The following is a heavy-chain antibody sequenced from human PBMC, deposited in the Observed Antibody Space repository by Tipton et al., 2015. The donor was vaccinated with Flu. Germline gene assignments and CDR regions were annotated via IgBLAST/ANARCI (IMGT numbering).Heavy chain of an antibody. CDR2: INHSGST. Sequence: TLSLTCVVSGASSPGFSGFYWSWLRQSPGKGLEWIGEINHSGSTKYNPSLKSRVTISVDTPKKEIYLSLSSVTAADTAVYYCARSGYFAFDHWGQGNLVTVTT. CDR3: ARSGYFAFDH. J-gene: IGHJ4*02. D-gene: IGHD5-12*01. CDR1: GASSPGFSGFY. V-gene: IGHV4-34*10.